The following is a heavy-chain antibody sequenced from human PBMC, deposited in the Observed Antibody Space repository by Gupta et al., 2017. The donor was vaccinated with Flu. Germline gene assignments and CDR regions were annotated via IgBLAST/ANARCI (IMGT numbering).Heavy chain of an antibody. V-gene: IGHV3-30*18. CDR3: AKDLGGSVAAADY. D-gene: IGHD2-2*01. J-gene: IGHJ4*02. CDR2: ISYDGSNK. Sequence: QVQLVESGGGVVQPGRSLRLSCAASGFTFSSYGMHWVRQAPGKGLEWVAVISYDGSNKYYADSVKGRFTISRDNSKNTLYLQMNSLRAEDTAVYYCAKDLGGSVAAADYWGQGTLVTVSS. CDR1: GFTFSSYG.